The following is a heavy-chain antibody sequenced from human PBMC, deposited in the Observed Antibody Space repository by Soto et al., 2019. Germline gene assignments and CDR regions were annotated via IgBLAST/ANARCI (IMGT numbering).Heavy chain of an antibody. CDR2: FCYTGST. D-gene: IGHD3-22*01. Sequence: SETLSLTCTVSGGSIIGRCCIFFRQSPGKGLEWIGYFCYTGSTNYNPSLKSRVTISVDRSKTQCSLKLTSVTAADTAVYYCAKSHYDSSGYYIIDHWGQGTLVTVSS. J-gene: IGHJ5*02. V-gene: IGHV4-59*01. CDR3: AKSHYDSSGYYIIDH. CDR1: GGSIIGRC.